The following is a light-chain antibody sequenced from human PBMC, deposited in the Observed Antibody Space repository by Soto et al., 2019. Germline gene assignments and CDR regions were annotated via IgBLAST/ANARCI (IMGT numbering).Light chain of an antibody. CDR2: DVS. J-gene: IGKJ4*01. Sequence: EIILTQSPATLSLSPGERATLSCRASQSVTTFLAWYQQIPGQSPRLLVYDVSKRATGIPARFSGSGSGTDFTLPISSLEPEDFAVYYCQQRINWPLTFGGGTKVEIK. CDR3: QQRINWPLT. CDR1: QSVTTF. V-gene: IGKV3-11*01.